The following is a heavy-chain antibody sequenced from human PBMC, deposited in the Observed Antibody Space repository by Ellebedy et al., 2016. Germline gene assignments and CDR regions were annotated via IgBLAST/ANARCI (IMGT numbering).Heavy chain of an antibody. CDR1: GFTFLNSP. CDR2: IQGDGSEE. Sequence: GESLKISXAASGFTFLNSPMAWVRQAPGKGLEWVANIQGDGSEEYYLASVKGRFTVSRDNARNTVYLQMNSLTAEDMAVYYCARVGEYGGKYTFFDNWGQGTLVTVSS. D-gene: IGHD1-26*01. CDR3: ARVGEYGGKYTFFDN. V-gene: IGHV3-7*01. J-gene: IGHJ4*02.